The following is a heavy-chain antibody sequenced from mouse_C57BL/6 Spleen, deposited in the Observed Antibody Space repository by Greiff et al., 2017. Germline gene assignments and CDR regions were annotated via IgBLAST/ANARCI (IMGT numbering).Heavy chain of an antibody. D-gene: IGHD4-1*01. CDR2: IYPGSGSS. Sequence: QVQLQQPGAELVKPGASVKMTCQASGYTFTSYWITWVKQRPGQGLEWIGDIYPGSGSSNYNAKFKSKATLTVDTSSSTAYMQLSSLTSEDSAVYYCARRNWDGAMDYWDQGTSVTISS. V-gene: IGHV1-55*01. J-gene: IGHJ4*01. CDR1: GYTFTSYW. CDR3: ARRNWDGAMDY.